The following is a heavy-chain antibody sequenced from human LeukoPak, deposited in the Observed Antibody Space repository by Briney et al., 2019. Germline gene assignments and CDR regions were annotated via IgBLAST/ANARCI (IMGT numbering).Heavy chain of an antibody. Sequence: SGGSLRLSCAASGFTFSSYAMSWVRQAPGKGLEWVSAISGSGGSTYYADSVKGRFTISRDNSKNTLYLQMNSLRAEDTAVYYCAKVHSRGPSFDYWGQGTLVTVSS. D-gene: IGHD6-13*01. CDR1: GFTFSSYA. CDR3: AKVHSRGPSFDY. CDR2: ISGSGGST. V-gene: IGHV3-23*01. J-gene: IGHJ4*02.